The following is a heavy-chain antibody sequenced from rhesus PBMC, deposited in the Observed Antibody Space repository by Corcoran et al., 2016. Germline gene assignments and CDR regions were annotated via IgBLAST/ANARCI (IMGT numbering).Heavy chain of an antibody. J-gene: IGHJ4*01. CDR2: ITGNSGTT. Sequence: QAQLQASGPGLVKPSETLSLTCAVSGGSFSSSWWSWIRQPPGMGLEWIGEITGNSGTTSYNPSLESRVTISKDASKDHVSLNLKSVTAADTAVYYCARQEVVVTKGFDLWSQGILVTVSS. D-gene: IGHD3-16*01. CDR1: GGSFSSSW. V-gene: IGHV4-80*01. CDR3: ARQEVVVTKGFDL.